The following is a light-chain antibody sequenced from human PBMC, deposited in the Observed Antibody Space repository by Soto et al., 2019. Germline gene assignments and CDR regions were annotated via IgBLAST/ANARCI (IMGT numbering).Light chain of an antibody. CDR3: QQYGSSRWT. Sequence: EIVLTQSPDTLSLFPGERATLSCRASQSVSSTYLAWYQQKPGQAPRPLISAASSRATGTPDRFSGSGSGTDFTLTISSLEPEDFAVYYCQQYGSSRWTFGQGTQVEIK. J-gene: IGKJ1*01. CDR2: AAS. CDR1: QSVSSTY. V-gene: IGKV3-20*01.